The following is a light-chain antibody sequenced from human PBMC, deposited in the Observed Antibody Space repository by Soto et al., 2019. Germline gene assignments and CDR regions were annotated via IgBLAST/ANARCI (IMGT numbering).Light chain of an antibody. CDR3: QQYGSSIQT. Sequence: EIVLTQFPRTLSLSPGERATLSCRASQSVGSNYLAWYQQRPGQPPNLLIFGASHRAPDIPDRFSGSGSGTDFSLTISRLEPEDFAVYYCQQYGSSIQTFGQGTKVEIK. CDR2: GAS. CDR1: QSVGSNY. J-gene: IGKJ1*01. V-gene: IGKV3-20*01.